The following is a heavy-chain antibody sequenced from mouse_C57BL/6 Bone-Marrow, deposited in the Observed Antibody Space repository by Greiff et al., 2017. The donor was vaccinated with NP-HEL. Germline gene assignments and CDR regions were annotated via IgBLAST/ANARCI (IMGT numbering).Heavy chain of an antibody. CDR1: GYTFTDYY. CDR3: ARKDDYDAPFAY. V-gene: IGHV1-19*01. D-gene: IGHD2-4*01. Sequence: EVKLVESGPVLVKPGASVKMSCKASGYTFTDYYMNWVKQSHGKSLEWIGVINPYNGGTSYNQKFKGKATLTVDKSSSTAYMELNSLTSEDSAVYYCARKDDYDAPFAYWGQGTLVTVSA. J-gene: IGHJ3*01. CDR2: INPYNGGT.